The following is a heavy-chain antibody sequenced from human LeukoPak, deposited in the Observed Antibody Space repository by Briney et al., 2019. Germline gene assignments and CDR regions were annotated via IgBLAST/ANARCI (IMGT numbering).Heavy chain of an antibody. CDR1: GFTFNSFE. D-gene: IGHD1-26*01. J-gene: IGHJ4*02. V-gene: IGHV3-48*03. Sequence: PGGSLRFSCVASGFTFNSFEWNWLAQAQGKGPKWISYIDTSGSTIYYADSVKGRFTISRDNAKNSLFLQMNSLRVEDTAIYYCVAPRGIFDFWGQGTLVTVSS. CDR2: IDTSGSTI. CDR3: VAPRGIFDF.